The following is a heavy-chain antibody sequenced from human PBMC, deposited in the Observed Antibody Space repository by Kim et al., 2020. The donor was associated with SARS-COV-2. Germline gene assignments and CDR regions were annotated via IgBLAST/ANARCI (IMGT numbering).Heavy chain of an antibody. CDR2: INPNSGGT. D-gene: IGHD5-18*01. CDR3: ARGASVGGGYSYGMLYYYYGMDV. V-gene: IGHV1-2*05. CDR1: GYTFTGYY. Sequence: ASVKVSCKASGYTFTGYYMHWVRQAPGQGLEWMGRINPNSGGTNYAQKFQGRVTMTRDTSISTAYMELSRLRSDDTVVYYCARGASVGGGYSYGMLYYYYGMDVCGQGTTVTVSS. J-gene: IGHJ6*02.